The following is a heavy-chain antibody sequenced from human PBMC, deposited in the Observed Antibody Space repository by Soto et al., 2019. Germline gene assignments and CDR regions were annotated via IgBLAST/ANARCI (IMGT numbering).Heavy chain of an antibody. D-gene: IGHD2-21*01. Sequence: VGSLRLSCAASGFTFSSYAMSWVRQAPGKGLEWVSAISGSGGSTYYADSVKGRFTISRDNSKNTLYLQMNSLRAEDTAVYYCASAIRGRRGDYWGQGTLVTVSS. CDR3: ASAIRGRRGDY. CDR1: GFTFSSYA. V-gene: IGHV3-23*01. J-gene: IGHJ4*02. CDR2: ISGSGGST.